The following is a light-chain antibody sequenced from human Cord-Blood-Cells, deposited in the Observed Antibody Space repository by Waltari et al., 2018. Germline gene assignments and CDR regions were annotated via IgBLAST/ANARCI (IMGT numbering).Light chain of an antibody. CDR1: SSDVRGYNY. V-gene: IGLV2-14*01. J-gene: IGLJ1*01. CDR3: SSYTSSSTPYV. CDR2: EVS. Sequence: QSALTQPASVSGSPGQSITISCTGTSSDVRGYNYVSWYQQHPGKAPKLMIYEVSNRPAGVSNRFSGSKSGNTASRTISGLQAEDEADYYCSSYTSSSTPYVFGTGTKVTVL.